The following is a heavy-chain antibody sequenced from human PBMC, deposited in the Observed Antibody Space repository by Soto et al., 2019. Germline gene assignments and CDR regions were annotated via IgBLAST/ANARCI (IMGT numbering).Heavy chain of an antibody. J-gene: IGHJ4*02. Sequence: QVQVVQSGAEVKKPGASVKVSCKASGYTFTSYAMHWVRQAPGQRLEWMGWINAGNGNTKYSQNFQGRVTITRDTSASTAYMELSSLRSEDTAVYYCARNGVGTDHFDYWGQGTLVTVSS. CDR1: GYTFTSYA. CDR2: INAGNGNT. CDR3: ARNGVGTDHFDY. V-gene: IGHV1-3*01. D-gene: IGHD1-1*01.